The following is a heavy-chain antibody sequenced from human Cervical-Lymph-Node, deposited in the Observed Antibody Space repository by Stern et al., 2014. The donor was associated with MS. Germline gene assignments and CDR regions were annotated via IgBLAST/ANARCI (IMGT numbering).Heavy chain of an antibody. Sequence: QVQLVQSGAEVKKPGASVKVSCKASGYRFSTFYLHWLRQAPGQGLQWIGRIDLGSGDTNSSQTFQGRLTMTSDRSITTAYLELSGLRSDDTAVYYCARIYCSGDECYHSFDTWGQGTLVTVSS. CDR3: ARIYCSGDECYHSFDT. D-gene: IGHD3-16*02. CDR2: IDLGSGDT. CDR1: GYRFSTFY. J-gene: IGHJ4*02. V-gene: IGHV1-2*06.